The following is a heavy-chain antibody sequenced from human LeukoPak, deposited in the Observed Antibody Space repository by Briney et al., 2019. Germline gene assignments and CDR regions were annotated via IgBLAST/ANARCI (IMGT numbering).Heavy chain of an antibody. CDR1: GFTFGNSW. CDR2: INADGSTT. V-gene: IGHV3-74*01. CDR3: VVVVEPPDSDGFDV. Sequence: GGSLRLSCAASGFTFGNSWVHWVRQTPGKGLVWVSLINADGSTTTYADSVKGRFTISRDNARNTLSLQMNSLTIEDTAVYYCVVVVEPPDSDGFDVWGQGTMITVSS. J-gene: IGHJ3*01. D-gene: IGHD1-14*01.